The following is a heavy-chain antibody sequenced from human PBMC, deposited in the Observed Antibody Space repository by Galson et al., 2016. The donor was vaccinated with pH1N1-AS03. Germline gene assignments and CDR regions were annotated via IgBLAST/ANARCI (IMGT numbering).Heavy chain of an antibody. V-gene: IGHV3-7*03. J-gene: IGHJ4*02. CDR3: ARRSRDDGSGYYTDYDYFDL. D-gene: IGHD3-22*01. CDR1: GFTFTNYL. Sequence: SLRLSCAASGFTFTNYLMTWVRQAPGKGLEWVANIKHDGGEKYYVDSVKGRFTISRDNAKNSLYLQMNSLRLEDTAVYFCARRSRDDGSGYYTDYDYFDLWGQGTLVTVSP. CDR2: IKHDGGEK.